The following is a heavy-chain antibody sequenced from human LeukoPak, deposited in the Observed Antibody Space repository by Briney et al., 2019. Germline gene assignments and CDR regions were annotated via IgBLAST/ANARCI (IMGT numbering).Heavy chain of an antibody. D-gene: IGHD4-23*01. CDR2: INPDSGGT. J-gene: IGHJ4*02. V-gene: IGHV1-2*02. Sequence: ASVKVSCKASGYIFTGYYIHWVRQAPGQGLEWMGWINPDSGGTNYAQKFQGRVTMTRNTSISTAYMELSSLRSEDTAVYYCARSAKTTVVTPGNYWGQGTLVTVSS. CDR3: ARSAKTTVVTPGNY. CDR1: GYIFTGYY.